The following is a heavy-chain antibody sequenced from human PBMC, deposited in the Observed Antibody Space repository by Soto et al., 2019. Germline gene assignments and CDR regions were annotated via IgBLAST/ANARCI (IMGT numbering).Heavy chain of an antibody. CDR1: GYTFTSYD. D-gene: IGHD1-1*01. J-gene: IGHJ6*02. CDR3: ARERTGATSMDV. Sequence: ASVKVSCNASGYTFTSYDINWVRQATGQGLEWMGWMNPNSGNTGYAQKFQGRVTMTRNTSISTAYMELSSLRSEDTAVYYCARERTGATSMDVWGQGTTVTVSS. V-gene: IGHV1-8*01. CDR2: MNPNSGNT.